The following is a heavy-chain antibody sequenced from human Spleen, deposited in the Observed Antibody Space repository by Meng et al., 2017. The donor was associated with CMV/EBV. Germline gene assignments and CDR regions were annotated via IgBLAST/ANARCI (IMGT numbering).Heavy chain of an antibody. V-gene: IGHV3-23*01. D-gene: IGHD2-2*03. CDR3: ATWISSHFDY. J-gene: IGHJ4*02. CDR1: GYIFRNYA. CDR2: IDYHDGINT. Sequence: CAASGYIFRNYAMTWVRQAPGKGLEWISTIDYHDGINTHYADSVRGRFTVSRDNSKNTVFLQMNSLRADDTALYFCATWISSHFDYWGQGTLVTVSS.